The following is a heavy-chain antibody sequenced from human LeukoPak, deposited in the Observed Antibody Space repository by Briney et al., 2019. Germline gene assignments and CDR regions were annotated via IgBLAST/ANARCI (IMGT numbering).Heavy chain of an antibody. J-gene: IGHJ4*02. D-gene: IGHD3/OR15-3a*01. CDR2: IRSDGSSN. CDR1: GFTFSSYG. CDR3: VRDRDWGFDY. V-gene: IGHV3-30*02. Sequence: GGSLRLSCAASGFTFSSYGMHWVRQAPGKGLEWVTFIRSDGSSNYYGDSVKGRFTLSRDNFKNTLSLQMNSLRAEDTAVYYCVRDRDWGFDYWGQGTLVTVSS.